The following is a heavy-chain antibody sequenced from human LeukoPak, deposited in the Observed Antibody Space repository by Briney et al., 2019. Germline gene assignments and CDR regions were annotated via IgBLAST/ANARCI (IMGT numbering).Heavy chain of an antibody. Sequence: GSLRLPCAASGFTFGSFSMSWVRQAPGKGLEWVSVISGSGETTFYADSVRGRFTISRDNSKSTLYLQMTSLRAEDTAVYYCARVGEPPFDYWGQGTLVTVSS. CDR3: ARVGEPPFDY. CDR1: GFTFGSFS. CDR2: ISGSGETT. J-gene: IGHJ4*02. V-gene: IGHV3-23*01. D-gene: IGHD1-14*01.